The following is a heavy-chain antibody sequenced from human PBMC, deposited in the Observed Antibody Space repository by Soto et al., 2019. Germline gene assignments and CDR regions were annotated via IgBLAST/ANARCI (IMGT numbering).Heavy chain of an antibody. D-gene: IGHD5-12*01. CDR3: ARGNSGDDDEFDY. CDR2: VNPNSGGT. V-gene: IGHV1-2*02. CDR1: GYTFTGYY. J-gene: IGHJ4*02. Sequence: ASVKVSCKASGYTFTGYYIHWVRQAPGQGLEWMGWVNPNSGGTGYAQRFQGRVTMTRDTSINSVYMELSRLRSDDTATYYCARGNSGDDDEFDYWGQGTPVTVSS.